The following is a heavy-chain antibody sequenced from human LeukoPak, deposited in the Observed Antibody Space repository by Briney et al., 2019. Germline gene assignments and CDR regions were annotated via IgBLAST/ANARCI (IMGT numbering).Heavy chain of an antibody. D-gene: IGHD2/OR15-2a*01. CDR1: GFTFSRYW. J-gene: IGHJ3*02. CDR2: IKQDGSEK. Sequence: GGSMRLSCAASGFTFSRYWMSWFRQAPGKGLGWVANIKQDGSEKYYMDSVKGRFTISRDNAKNSLYLQMNSLSAEDTAVYYCARVRSTTRPHLVSIPRRPPDAFDIWGQGTMVTVSS. CDR3: ARVRSTTRPHLVSIPRRPPDAFDI. V-gene: IGHV3-7*04.